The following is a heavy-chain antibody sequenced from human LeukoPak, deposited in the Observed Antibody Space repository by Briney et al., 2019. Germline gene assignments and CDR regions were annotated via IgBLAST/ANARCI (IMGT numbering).Heavy chain of an antibody. CDR1: GFTFSSYW. Sequence: QPGGSLRLSCAASGFTFSSYWMNWVRQPPGKGLEWVSSIFPSGGEIHYADSVRGRFTISRDNSKSTLSLQMNSLRAEDTAIYYCATYRQVLLPFESWGQGTLVTVSS. D-gene: IGHD2-8*02. CDR3: ATYRQVLLPFES. V-gene: IGHV3-23*01. CDR2: IFPSGGEI. J-gene: IGHJ4*02.